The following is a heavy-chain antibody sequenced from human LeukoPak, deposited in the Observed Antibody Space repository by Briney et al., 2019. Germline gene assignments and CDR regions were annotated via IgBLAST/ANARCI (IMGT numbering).Heavy chain of an antibody. V-gene: IGHV3-48*01. Sequence: PGGSLRLSCAASGFTFSTYSMNWVRQAPGKGLEWISYISSDSSSIYYADSVKSRFTISRDNARNSLYLQMNSLRAEDTAVFYCARSGRWSGYSVGYYYYYIDVWGKGTTVTVSS. J-gene: IGHJ6*03. CDR3: ARSGRWSGYSVGYYYYYIDV. CDR2: ISSDSSSI. D-gene: IGHD3-3*01. CDR1: GFTFSTYS.